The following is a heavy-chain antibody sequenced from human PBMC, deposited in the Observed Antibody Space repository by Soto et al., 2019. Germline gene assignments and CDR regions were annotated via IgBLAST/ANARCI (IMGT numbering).Heavy chain of an antibody. CDR3: ARVRGRYCSSTSCQAPFY. V-gene: IGHV1-18*04. J-gene: IGHJ4*02. D-gene: IGHD2-2*01. Sequence: ASVKVSCKASGYTFTSYGISWVRQAPGQGLEWTGWISAYNGNTNYAQKLQGRVTMTTDTSTSTAYMELRSLRSDDTAVYYCARVRGRYCSSTSCQAPFYWGQGTLVTVSS. CDR2: ISAYNGNT. CDR1: GYTFTSYG.